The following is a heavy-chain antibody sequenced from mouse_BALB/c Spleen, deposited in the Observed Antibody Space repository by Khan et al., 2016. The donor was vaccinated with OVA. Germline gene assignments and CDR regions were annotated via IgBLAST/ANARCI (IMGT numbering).Heavy chain of an antibody. D-gene: IGHD1-1*01. CDR1: GYSITSGYA. CDR3: ARKNYYGYAMDY. Sequence: EVQLQESGPGLVKPSQSLSLTCTVTGYSITSGYAWNWIRQFPGNKLEWMGYISYSGSTSYNPSLRSRISITRDTSKNQFFLKLNSVTTEDKAQYYCARKNYYGYAMDYWGQGTSVTVSS. J-gene: IGHJ4*01. CDR2: ISYSGST. V-gene: IGHV3-2*02.